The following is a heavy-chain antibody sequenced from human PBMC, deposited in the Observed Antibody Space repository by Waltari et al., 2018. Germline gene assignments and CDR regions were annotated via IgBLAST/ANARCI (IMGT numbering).Heavy chain of an antibody. CDR2: ISSSGSTL. Sequence: EVQLVEAGGGWVQPGGSLRVSCADSGCTFSSYEMNWVRQAPGKGREGVAYISSSGSTLSYADSVTGPFTISRDHATISLYLQMTGLTAVYTAVYYCAAIPSGYWGQGTLVTVSS. CDR1: GCTFSSYE. V-gene: IGHV3-48*03. CDR3: AAIPSGY. D-gene: IGHD6-25*01. J-gene: IGHJ4*02.